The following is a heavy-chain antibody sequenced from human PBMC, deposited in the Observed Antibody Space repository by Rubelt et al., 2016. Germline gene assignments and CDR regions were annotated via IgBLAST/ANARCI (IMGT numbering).Heavy chain of an antibody. CDR1: GGSISSYY. V-gene: IGHV4-59*01. D-gene: IGHD5-12*01. CDR3: ARVVDIVATYLDY. CDR2: IYYSGST. Sequence: QVQLQESGPGLVKPSETLSLTCTVSGGSISSYYWSWIRQPPGKGLEWIGYIYYSGSTNYNPSLKSRVTMSVDTSKNQFSLKLSSVTAADTAVYYCARVVDIVATYLDYWGQGTLVTVSS. J-gene: IGHJ4*02.